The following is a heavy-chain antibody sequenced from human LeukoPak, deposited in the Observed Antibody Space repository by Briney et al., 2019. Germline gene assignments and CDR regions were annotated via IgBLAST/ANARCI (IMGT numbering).Heavy chain of an antibody. J-gene: IGHJ3*02. CDR2: ITSTSSTI. CDR1: GFTFNSYT. CDR3: ARTQPGKGAFDI. V-gene: IGHV3-48*01. Sequence: GGSLRLSCAASGFTFNSYTMHWVRLAPGKGLDWVSYITSTSSTIYYADSVKGRFTTSRDNAKNSLYLQMNSLRAEDTAVYYCARTQPGKGAFDIWGQGTMVTVSS. D-gene: IGHD7-27*01.